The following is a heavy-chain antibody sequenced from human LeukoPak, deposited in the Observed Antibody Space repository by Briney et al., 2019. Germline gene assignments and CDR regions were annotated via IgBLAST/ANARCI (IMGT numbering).Heavy chain of an antibody. V-gene: IGHV3-23*01. CDR1: GFTFSSYA. D-gene: IGHD6-19*01. Sequence: GGSLRLPCAASGFTFSSYAMSWVRQAPGKGLEWVSAISGSGGSTYYADSVKGRFTISRDNSKNTLYLQMNSLRAEDTAVYYCAAQWLVLGAFDIWGQGTMVTVSS. J-gene: IGHJ3*02. CDR2: ISGSGGST. CDR3: AAQWLVLGAFDI.